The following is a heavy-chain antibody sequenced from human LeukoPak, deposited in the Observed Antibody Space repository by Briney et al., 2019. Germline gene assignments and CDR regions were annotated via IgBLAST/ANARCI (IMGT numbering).Heavy chain of an antibody. D-gene: IGHD3-10*01. CDR2: TYYRSKWYN. Sequence: SQTLSLTCAISGDSVSSNSAAWNWIRQSPSRGLEWLGRTYYRSKWYNDYAVSVKSRITINPDTSKNQFSLQLNSVTPEDTAVYYCARGRITMVRGAPLWFDPWGQGTLVTVSS. J-gene: IGHJ5*02. CDR1: GDSVSSNSAA. V-gene: IGHV6-1*01. CDR3: ARGRITMVRGAPLWFDP.